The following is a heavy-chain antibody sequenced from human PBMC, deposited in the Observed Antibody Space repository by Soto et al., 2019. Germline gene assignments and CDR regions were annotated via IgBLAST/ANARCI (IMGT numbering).Heavy chain of an antibody. CDR1: GFTVSSDY. CDR3: ARQGSDISSYQS. J-gene: IGHJ5*02. CDR2: IYSGGTT. D-gene: IGHD3-22*01. Sequence: EVELVESGGGLVQPGRSLRLSCAASGFTVSSDYVSWVRQAPGKGLEWVSAIYSGGTTYYADSVKGRLTISRDNSKNTVDLQMNSLRDEDTAMYYCARQGSDISSYQSWGQGTLVTVSS. V-gene: IGHV3-66*04.